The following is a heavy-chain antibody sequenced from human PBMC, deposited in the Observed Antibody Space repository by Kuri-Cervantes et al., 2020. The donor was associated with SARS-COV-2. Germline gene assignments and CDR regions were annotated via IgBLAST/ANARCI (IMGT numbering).Heavy chain of an antibody. CDR3: ARLRSGWYNYFDY. CDR1: GVSVSHGSYT. Sequence: SETLSLTCDVSGVSVSHGSYTWSWIRQPAGKGLEWIGHLDTSGSTSYNPSLMGRVTISLDTSKNQVSLRLSSVTAADTAVYYCARLRSGWYNYFDYWGQGTLVTVSS. CDR2: LDTSGST. V-gene: IGHV4-61*09. J-gene: IGHJ4*02. D-gene: IGHD6-19*01.